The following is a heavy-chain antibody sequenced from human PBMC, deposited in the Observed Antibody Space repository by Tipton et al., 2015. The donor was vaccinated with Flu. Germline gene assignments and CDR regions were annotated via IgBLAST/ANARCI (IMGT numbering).Heavy chain of an antibody. CDR2: IKPDGSDK. V-gene: IGHV3-7*01. J-gene: IGHJ3*02. Sequence: GSLRLSCAASGFTFSTYWMTWIRQAPGKGLEWVAVIKPDGSDKYYVDSVKGRFTISRDNAKNSLYLQMNSLRAEDTAVYYCASLRGSGSYSRYAFDIWGQGTTVTVSS. CDR1: GFTFSTYW. CDR3: ASLRGSGSYSRYAFDI. D-gene: IGHD1-26*01.